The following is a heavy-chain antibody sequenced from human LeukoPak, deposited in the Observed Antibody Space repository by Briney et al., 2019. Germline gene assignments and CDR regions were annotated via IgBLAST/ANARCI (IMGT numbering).Heavy chain of an antibody. CDR2: INTNTGNP. CDR1: GYTFTSYA. Sequence: GASVKVSCKASGYTFTSYAMNWVRQAPGQGLEWMGWINTNTGNPTYAQGFTGRFVFSLDTSVSTAYPQISSLKAEDTAVYYCARGITYYYDSSGLEFYAFDIWGQGTMVTVSS. CDR3: ARGITYYYDSSGLEFYAFDI. D-gene: IGHD3-22*01. J-gene: IGHJ3*02. V-gene: IGHV7-4-1*02.